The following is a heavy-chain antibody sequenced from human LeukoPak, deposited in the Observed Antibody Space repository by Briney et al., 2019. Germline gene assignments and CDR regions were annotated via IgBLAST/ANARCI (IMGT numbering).Heavy chain of an antibody. Sequence: ASVKVSCKASGYTFTGYYMHWVRQAPGQGLEWMGWINPNSGGTNYAQKFQGRVTMTRDTSISTACMELSRLRSDDTAVYYCARGRLDSSGIHYWGQGTLVTVSS. J-gene: IGHJ4*02. CDR2: INPNSGGT. CDR3: ARGRLDSSGIHY. CDR1: GYTFTGYY. V-gene: IGHV1-2*02. D-gene: IGHD3-22*01.